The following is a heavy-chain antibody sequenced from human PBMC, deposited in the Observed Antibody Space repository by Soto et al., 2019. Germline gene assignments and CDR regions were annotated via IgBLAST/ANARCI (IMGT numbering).Heavy chain of an antibody. J-gene: IGHJ4*02. CDR2: IWYDGSNK. CDR1: GFTFSSYG. V-gene: IGHV3-33*01. Sequence: VQLVESGGGVVQPGRSLRLSCAASGFTFSSYGMHWVRQAPGKGLEWVAVIWYDGSNKYYADSVKGRFTISRDNSKNTLYLQMNSLRAEDTAVYYCARLHRHGGYSFDYWGRGTLVTVSS. D-gene: IGHD5-18*01. CDR3: ARLHRHGGYSFDY.